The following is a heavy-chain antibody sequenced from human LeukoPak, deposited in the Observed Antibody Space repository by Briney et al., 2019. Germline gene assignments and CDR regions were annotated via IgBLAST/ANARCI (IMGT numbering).Heavy chain of an antibody. CDR3: AREYYYDEDAGNY. CDR1: GFSFSRSS. CDR2: ITASSTYI. V-gene: IGHV3-21*01. D-gene: IGHD3-22*01. Sequence: GGPLRLSCAASGFSFSRSSMGWVRQAPGKGLGWVSSITASSTYIYYADSVKGRFTISRDNVEKSVSLQMNSLRAEDTAVYYCAREYYYDEDAGNYWGQGTLVTVSS. J-gene: IGHJ4*02.